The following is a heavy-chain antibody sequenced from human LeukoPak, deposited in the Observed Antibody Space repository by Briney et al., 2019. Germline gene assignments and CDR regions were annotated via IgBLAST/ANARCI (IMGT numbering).Heavy chain of an antibody. CDR3: ARRFMVRGAMGFDP. CDR1: GGSISSNSYY. J-gene: IGHJ5*02. D-gene: IGHD3-10*01. V-gene: IGHV4-39*01. Sequence: SETLSLTCTVSGGSISSNSYYWGWLRQPPGKGLEWTGSIYYSGSTYYNPSLKRRATLSVNTSNTQYSHKPGSVTAADTAVYYCARRFMVRGAMGFDPWGQGTLVTVSS. CDR2: IYYSGST.